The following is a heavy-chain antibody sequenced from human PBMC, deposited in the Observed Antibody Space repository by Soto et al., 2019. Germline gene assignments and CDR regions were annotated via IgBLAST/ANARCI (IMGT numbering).Heavy chain of an antibody. D-gene: IGHD3-22*01. V-gene: IGHV3-30-3*01. Sequence: GGSLRLSCAASGFTFSSYAMHWVRQAPGKGLEWVAVISYDGSNKYYADSVKGRFTISRDNSKNTLYLQMNSLRAEDTAVYYCARDNYDSSGYYHYFDYWGQGTLVTVSS. J-gene: IGHJ4*02. CDR1: GFTFSSYA. CDR2: ISYDGSNK. CDR3: ARDNYDSSGYYHYFDY.